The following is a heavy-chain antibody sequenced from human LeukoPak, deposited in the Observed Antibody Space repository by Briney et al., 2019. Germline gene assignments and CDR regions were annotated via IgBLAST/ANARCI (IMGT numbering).Heavy chain of an antibody. CDR3: ARERVVTATDAFGI. CDR2: IWYDGSNK. Sequence: GGSLRLSCAASGFTFSSYGMHWVRQAPGEGLEWVAVIWYDGSNKYYADSVKGRFTISRDNSKNTLYLQMNSLRAEDTAVYYCARERVVTATDAFGIWGQGTMVTVSS. D-gene: IGHD2-21*02. CDR1: GFTFSSYG. J-gene: IGHJ3*02. V-gene: IGHV3-33*01.